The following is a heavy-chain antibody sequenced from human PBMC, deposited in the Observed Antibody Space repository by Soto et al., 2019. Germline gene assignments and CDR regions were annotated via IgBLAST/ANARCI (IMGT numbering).Heavy chain of an antibody. CDR3: ATGVKMGRYSNPHGDYYYGMDV. D-gene: IGHD4-4*01. CDR1: GGTFSSYA. Sequence: QVQLVQSGAEVKKPGSSVKVSCKASGGTFSSYAISWVRQAPGQGLEWMGGIIPIFGTANYAQKFQGRVTITADETTSTDYMELSSLTSEDTAVYYCATGVKMGRYSNPHGDYYYGMDVWGQGTTFTVSS. J-gene: IGHJ6*02. V-gene: IGHV1-69*01. CDR2: IIPIFGTA.